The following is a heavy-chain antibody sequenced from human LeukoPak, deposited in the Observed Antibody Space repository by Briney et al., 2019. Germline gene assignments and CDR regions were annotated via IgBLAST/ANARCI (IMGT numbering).Heavy chain of an antibody. CDR3: ARGYCSGGSCLDAFDI. CDR2: IYPGDSDT. J-gene: IGHJ3*02. D-gene: IGHD2-15*01. V-gene: IGHV5-51*01. CDR1: GYSFTSYW. Sequence: GESLKISCKGSGYSFTSYWIGWVRPMPGKGLEWMGIIYPGDSDTRYSPSFQGQVTISADKSISTAYLQWSSLKASDTAMYYCARGYCSGGSCLDAFDIWGQGTMVTVSS.